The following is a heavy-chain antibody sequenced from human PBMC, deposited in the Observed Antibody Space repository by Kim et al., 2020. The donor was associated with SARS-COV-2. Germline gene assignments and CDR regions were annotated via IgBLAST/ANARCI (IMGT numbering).Heavy chain of an antibody. CDR1: GFTFSDYY. D-gene: IGHD5-18*01. Sequence: GGSLRLSCAASGFTFSDYYMSWIRQAPGKGLEWVSYISSSGSTIYYADSVKGRFTISRDNAKNSLYLQMNSLRAEDTAVYYCARDLLRAMVTLGQFDPWGQGTLVTVSS. J-gene: IGHJ5*02. V-gene: IGHV3-11*01. CDR2: ISSSGSTI. CDR3: ARDLLRAMVTLGQFDP.